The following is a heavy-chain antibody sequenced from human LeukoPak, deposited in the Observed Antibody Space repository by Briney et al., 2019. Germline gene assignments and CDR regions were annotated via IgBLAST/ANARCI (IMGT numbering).Heavy chain of an antibody. D-gene: IGHD6-19*01. J-gene: IGHJ4*02. Sequence: GGSLRLSCVGTGFSFSNYWMNWVRQAPGKGLEWVANIKEDGSQIYYVDSVKGRFTVSRDNAKNSVYLQMNSLRAEDTAVYYCAGSSGWLFDYWGQGTLVAVSS. V-gene: IGHV3-7*01. CDR2: IKEDGSQI. CDR1: GFSFSNYW. CDR3: AGSSGWLFDY.